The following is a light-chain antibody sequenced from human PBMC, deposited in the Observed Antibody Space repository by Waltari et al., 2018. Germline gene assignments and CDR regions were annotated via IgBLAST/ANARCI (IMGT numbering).Light chain of an antibody. J-gene: IGKJ4*01. CDR3: QQFYSLPVT. V-gene: IGKV4-1*01. Sequence: CKSSQSVLYRSNNEYNVAWYQQQPGQSPNLLVYWGSTREAGVPGRFIGSGSGTDFSLTISSLQAEEVAVYFCQQFYSLPVTFGGGTNVEIK. CDR1: QSVLYRSNNEYN. CDR2: WGS.